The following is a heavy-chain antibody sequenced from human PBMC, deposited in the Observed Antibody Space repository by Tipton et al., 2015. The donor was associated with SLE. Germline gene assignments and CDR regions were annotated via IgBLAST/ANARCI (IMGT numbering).Heavy chain of an antibody. J-gene: IGHJ4*02. CDR2: VSSGGDFI. CDR1: GFTFTTYG. V-gene: IGHV3-21*01. Sequence: SLRLSCAASGFTFTTYGLNWVRQAPGKGLEWVSSVSSGGDFIYYADSVKGRFTISRDNAKNSVFLQMTSLRAEDSGVYYCARDRWFGELSDWGQGTLVTVSS. CDR3: ARDRWFGELSD. D-gene: IGHD3-10*01.